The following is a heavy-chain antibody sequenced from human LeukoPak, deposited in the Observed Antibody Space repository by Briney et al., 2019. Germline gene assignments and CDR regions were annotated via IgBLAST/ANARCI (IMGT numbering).Heavy chain of an antibody. Sequence: RASVKVSCKASGYTFTSYYMHWVRQAPGQGLEWMGIINPSGGSTSYAQKFQGRVTMTRDTSTSTVYMELSSLRSEDTAVYYCARAKVGGGYYLTYFDYWGQGTLVTVSS. CDR2: INPSGGST. D-gene: IGHD5-24*01. J-gene: IGHJ4*02. V-gene: IGHV1-46*01. CDR1: GYTFTSYY. CDR3: ARAKVGGGYYLTYFDY.